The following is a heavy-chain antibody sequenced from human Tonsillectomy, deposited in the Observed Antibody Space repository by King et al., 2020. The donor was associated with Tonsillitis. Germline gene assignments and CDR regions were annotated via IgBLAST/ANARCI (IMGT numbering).Heavy chain of an antibody. Sequence: VQLVESGGGSVQPGGSLRLSCAASGFTFSSNWMHWVRQVPGKGLVWVSRINSDESSTSYADSVKGRFTISRDNAKNTLYLQMNSLRAEDTAVYYCASDGRYDYMDVLGKGTTVTVSS. CDR3: ASDGRYDYMDV. CDR2: INSDESST. CDR1: GFTFSSNW. J-gene: IGHJ6*03. V-gene: IGHV3-74*01.